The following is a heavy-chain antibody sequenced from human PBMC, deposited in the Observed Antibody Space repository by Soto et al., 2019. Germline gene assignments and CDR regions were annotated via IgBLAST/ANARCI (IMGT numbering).Heavy chain of an antibody. CDR3: ARSGLRFLEWSFDI. CDR1: GDSVSSNSAA. V-gene: IGHV6-1*01. J-gene: IGHJ3*02. D-gene: IGHD3-3*01. CDR2: TYYRSKWYN. Sequence: PSQTLSLTCVISGDSVSSNSAAWNWIRQSPSRGLEWLGRTYYRSKWYNDYAVSVKSRITINPDTSKNQFSLQLNSVTPEDTAVYYCARSGLRFLEWSFDIWGQGTMVTVSS.